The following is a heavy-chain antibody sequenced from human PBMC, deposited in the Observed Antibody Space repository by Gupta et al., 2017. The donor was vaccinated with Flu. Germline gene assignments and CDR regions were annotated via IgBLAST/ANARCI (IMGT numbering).Heavy chain of an antibody. Sequence: ISSSGNTIYYADSVKGRFTISRDNAENSLYLQMSSLRAEDTAVYYCARDLRWLQFRDWGQGTMVTVSS. J-gene: IGHJ3*01. V-gene: IGHV3-48*03. CDR3: ARDLRWLQFRD. CDR2: ISSSGNTI. D-gene: IGHD5-12*01.